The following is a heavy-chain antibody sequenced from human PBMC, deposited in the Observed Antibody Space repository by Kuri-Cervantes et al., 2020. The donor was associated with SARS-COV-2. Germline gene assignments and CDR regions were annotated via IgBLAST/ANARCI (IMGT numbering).Heavy chain of an antibody. D-gene: IGHD2-2*01. CDR3: ARLVFVDAFDI. CDR2: ISSDSSHT. Sequence: PCAASGYTFIYSHMSWIRQAPGKGLEWVSYISSDSSHTNNAESVKGRFTISKDNAKNSLYLQMNSLRAEDTAVYYCARLVFVDAFDIWGQGTMVTVSS. V-gene: IGHV3-11*06. J-gene: IGHJ3*02. CDR1: GYTFIYSH.